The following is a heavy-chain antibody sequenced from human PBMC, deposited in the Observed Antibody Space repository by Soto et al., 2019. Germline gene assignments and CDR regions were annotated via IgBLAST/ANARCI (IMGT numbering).Heavy chain of an antibody. D-gene: IGHD3-10*01. J-gene: IGHJ4*02. CDR3: ARESYYGSGATVVAY. CDR2: IYYSGTT. CDR1: GGSISSYY. V-gene: IGHV4-59*01. Sequence: TLSLTCTVSGGSISSYYWSWIRQPPGKGLEWIVYIYYSGTTSYNPSLNSRVTMSVDTSKNQFSLKVNSVTAADTAVYYCARESYYGSGATVVAYWGQGTLVTVSS.